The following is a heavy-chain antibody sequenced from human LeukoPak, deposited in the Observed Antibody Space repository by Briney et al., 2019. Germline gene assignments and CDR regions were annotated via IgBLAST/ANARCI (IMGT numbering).Heavy chain of an antibody. Sequence: PGRSLRLSCAASGFTFDDYAMHWVRQAPGKGLEWVSGISWNSGSVGYADSVKGRFTISRDNAKNSLYLQMNSLRAEDTALYYCAKDGGYGDYGASYYMDVWGKGTTVTVSS. CDR3: AKDGGYGDYGASYYMDV. CDR2: ISWNSGSV. J-gene: IGHJ6*03. CDR1: GFTFDDYA. D-gene: IGHD4-17*01. V-gene: IGHV3-9*01.